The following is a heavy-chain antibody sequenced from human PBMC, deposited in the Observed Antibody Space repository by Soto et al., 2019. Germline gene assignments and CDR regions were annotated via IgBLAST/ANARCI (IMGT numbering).Heavy chain of an antibody. D-gene: IGHD3-10*01. CDR1: GFTFSSYG. CDR2: IWYDGSNK. CDR3: ATEYYYGYGRGMDV. Sequence: QVQLVESGGGVVQPGRSLRLSCAASGFTFSSYGMHWVRQAPGKGLEWVAVIWYDGSNKYYADSVKGRFTISRDNSKNTLYLQMNSLRAEDTAVYYCATEYYYGYGRGMDVWGQGTTVTVSS. V-gene: IGHV3-33*01. J-gene: IGHJ6*02.